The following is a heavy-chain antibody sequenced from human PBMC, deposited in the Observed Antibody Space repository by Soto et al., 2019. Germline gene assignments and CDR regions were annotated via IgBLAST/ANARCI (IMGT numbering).Heavy chain of an antibody. CDR3: ARGRDGYHDAFDI. Sequence: SETLSLTCTVSGGSISSYYWSWIRQPPGKGLEWIGYIYYSGSTNYNPSLKSRVTISVDTSKNQFSLKLSSVTAADTAVYYCARGRDGYHDAFDIWGQGTMVTVSS. D-gene: IGHD5-12*01. J-gene: IGHJ3*02. CDR2: IYYSGST. CDR1: GGSISSYY. V-gene: IGHV4-59*01.